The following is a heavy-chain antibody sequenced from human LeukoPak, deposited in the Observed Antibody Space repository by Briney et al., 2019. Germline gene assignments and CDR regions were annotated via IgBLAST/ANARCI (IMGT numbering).Heavy chain of an antibody. J-gene: IGHJ3*02. V-gene: IGHV1-2*06. Sequence: ASVKVSCKASGYTFTGYYMHWVRQAPGQGLEGMGRINPNSGGTNYAQKFQGRVTMTRDTSISTAYMELSRLRSDDTPVYYCARLVVGATDAFDIWGQGTMVTASS. CDR2: INPNSGGT. D-gene: IGHD1-26*01. CDR3: ARLVVGATDAFDI. CDR1: GYTFTGYY.